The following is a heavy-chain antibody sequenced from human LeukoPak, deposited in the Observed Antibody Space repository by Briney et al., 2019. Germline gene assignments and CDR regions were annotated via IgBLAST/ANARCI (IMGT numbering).Heavy chain of an antibody. CDR2: ICGSGGST. Sequence: PGPFLRLSCAASGFPFSSCTMSWVHQATRNVLQWASAICGSGGSTYYADSVKVRFTISRDNSKNTLYLQMNSLRDEDTAVYYCAKGIAARAYNWFDPWGQGTLVTVSS. CDR3: AKGIAARAYNWFDP. CDR1: GFPFSSCT. V-gene: IGHV3-23*01. J-gene: IGHJ5*02. D-gene: IGHD6-6*01.